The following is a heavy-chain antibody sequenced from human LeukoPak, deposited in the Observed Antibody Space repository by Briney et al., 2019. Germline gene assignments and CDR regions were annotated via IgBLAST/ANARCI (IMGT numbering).Heavy chain of an antibody. D-gene: IGHD1-26*01. Sequence: ASVKVSCKPSGYTFSTHWMHWVRQAPGQGREWMGIINPNGGFTSYAQKFQGRVTVTRDMSTSTVYMELSDLKSEDTAVYYCARDQSGEWDLLSGWWFDPWGQGTLVTVSS. J-gene: IGHJ5*02. CDR2: INPNGGFT. V-gene: IGHV1-46*01. CDR3: ARDQSGEWDLLSGWWFDP. CDR1: GYTFSTHW.